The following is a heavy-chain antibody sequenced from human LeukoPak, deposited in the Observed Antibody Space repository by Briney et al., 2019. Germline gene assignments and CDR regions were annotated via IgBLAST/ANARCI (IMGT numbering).Heavy chain of an antibody. Sequence: SETLSLTCTVSGGSISSYYWSWIRQPPGRGLEWIGHIYYSGSTNYNPSLKSRVTISVDTSTNQFSLQLSYVTAADTAVYYCGTANSNTSRKRRDAISVGACINHSTLKPNTATAADTAVYYCARMMRYSSGWHGNFDYWGQGTLVTVSS. CDR2: IYYSGST. J-gene: IGHJ4*02. CDR3: GTANSNTSRKRRDAISVGACINHSTLKPNTATAADTAVYYCARMMRYSSGWHGNFDY. D-gene: IGHD3-10*01. CDR1: GGSISSYY. V-gene: IGHV4-59*01.